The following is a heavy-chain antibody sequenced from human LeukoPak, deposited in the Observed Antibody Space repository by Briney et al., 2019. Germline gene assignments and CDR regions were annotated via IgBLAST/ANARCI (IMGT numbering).Heavy chain of an antibody. CDR2: ISSSSSYI. CDR1: GFTFSSYS. V-gene: IGHV3-21*01. Sequence: GGSLRLSCAASGFTFSSYSMNWVRQAPGKGLDSVSSISSSSSYIYYADSVKGRFTISRDSAKNSLYLQMNSLRAEDTAVYYCARDASSSRTDYWGQGTLVTVSS. J-gene: IGHJ4*02. D-gene: IGHD6-13*01. CDR3: ARDASSSRTDY.